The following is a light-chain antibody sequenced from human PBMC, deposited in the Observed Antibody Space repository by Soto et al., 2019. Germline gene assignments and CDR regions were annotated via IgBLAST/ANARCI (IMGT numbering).Light chain of an antibody. V-gene: IGLV1-44*01. CDR1: TSNIGNST. CDR3: AAWDDILSGYV. J-gene: IGLJ1*01. CDR2: ANN. Sequence: QSVLTQPPSASGTPGQRVTISCSGSTSNIGNSTVNSYQQLPGTAPKLLIYANNQRPSGVPDRFSGSKSGTSASLAISGLQSEDEADYHCAAWDDILSGYVFGAGTKVTVL.